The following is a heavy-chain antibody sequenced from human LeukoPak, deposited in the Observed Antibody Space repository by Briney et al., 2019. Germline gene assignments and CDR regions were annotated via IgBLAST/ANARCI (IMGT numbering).Heavy chain of an antibody. J-gene: IGHJ4*02. V-gene: IGHV3-30*18. Sequence: QPGRSLRLSCAASGFTFSSYGMHWVRQAPGKGLEWVAVISYDGSNKYYADSVKGRFTISRDNSKNTLYLQMNSLRAEDTAVYYCAKERYSGSYLFDYWGQGILVTVSS. CDR1: GFTFSSYG. D-gene: IGHD1-26*01. CDR3: AKERYSGSYLFDY. CDR2: ISYDGSNK.